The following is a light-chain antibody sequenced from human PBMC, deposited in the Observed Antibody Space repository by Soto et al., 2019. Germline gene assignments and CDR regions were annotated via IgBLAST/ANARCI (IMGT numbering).Light chain of an antibody. CDR2: EVC. Sequence: QPALTQPASVSGSPGQSITISCTGTSSDVGGYNSVSWFQQHPSKAPKLIIYEVCHRPSGVSIRFSGSKSGNTASLTISGLQAEDEADYYCNSYRHSTTLVFGTGTKLTVL. CDR3: NSYRHSTTLV. J-gene: IGLJ1*01. V-gene: IGLV2-14*01. CDR1: SSDVGGYNS.